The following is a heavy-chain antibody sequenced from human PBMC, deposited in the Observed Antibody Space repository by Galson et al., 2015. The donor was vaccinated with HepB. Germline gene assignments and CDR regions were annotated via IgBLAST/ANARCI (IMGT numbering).Heavy chain of an antibody. CDR2: ISWDGGST. CDR3: AKDAQVQVKVPLAGTLDWYFDL. CDR1: GFTFDDYT. Sequence: SLRLSCAASGFTFDDYTMHWVRQAPGKGLEWVSLISWDGGSTYYADSVKGRFTISRNNSKNSLYLQMNSLRTEDTALYYCAKDAQVQVKVPLAGTLDWYFDLWGRGTLVTVSS. D-gene: IGHD7-27*01. V-gene: IGHV3-43*01. J-gene: IGHJ2*01.